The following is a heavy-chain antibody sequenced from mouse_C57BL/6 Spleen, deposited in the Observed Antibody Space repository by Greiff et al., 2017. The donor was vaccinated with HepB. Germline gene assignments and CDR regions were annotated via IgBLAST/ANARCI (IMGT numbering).Heavy chain of an antibody. CDR3: ARVTTVVHWYFDV. CDR2: IYPSDSET. V-gene: IGHV1-61*01. J-gene: IGHJ1*03. D-gene: IGHD1-1*01. CDR1: GYTFTSYW. Sequence: QVQLQQSGAELVRPGSSVKLSCKASGYTFTSYWMDWVKQRPGQGLEWIGNIYPSDSETHYNQKFKDKATLTVDKSSSTAYMQRSSLTYEDSAVYYCARVTTVVHWYFDVWGTGTTVTVSS.